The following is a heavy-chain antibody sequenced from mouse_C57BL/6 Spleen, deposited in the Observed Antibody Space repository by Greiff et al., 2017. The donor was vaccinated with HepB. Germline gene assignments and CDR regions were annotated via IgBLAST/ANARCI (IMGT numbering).Heavy chain of an antibody. J-gene: IGHJ4*01. CDR3: ARGGAQAILYYAMDY. D-gene: IGHD3-2*02. CDR2: IDPSDSYT. CDR1: GYTFTSYW. V-gene: IGHV1-69*01. Sequence: QVQLQQPGAELVMPGASVKLSCKASGYTFTSYWMHWVKQRPGQGLEWIGEIDPSDSYTNYNQKFKGKSTLTVDKSSSTAYMQLSSLTSEDSAVYYCARGGAQAILYYAMDYWGQGTSVTVSS.